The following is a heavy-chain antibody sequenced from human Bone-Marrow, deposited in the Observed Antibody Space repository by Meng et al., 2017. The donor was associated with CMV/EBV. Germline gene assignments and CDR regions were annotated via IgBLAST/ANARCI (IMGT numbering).Heavy chain of an antibody. Sequence: ESLKISCTVSGGSISSSSYYWGWIRQPPGKGLEWIGSIYYSGSTYYNPSLKSRVTISVDTSKNQFSLKLSSVTAADTAVYYCARGRLIAARRANWFDPWGQGTLVTVSS. CDR3: ARGRLIAARRANWFDP. V-gene: IGHV4-39*07. D-gene: IGHD6-6*01. CDR2: IYYSGST. J-gene: IGHJ5*02. CDR1: GGSISSSSYY.